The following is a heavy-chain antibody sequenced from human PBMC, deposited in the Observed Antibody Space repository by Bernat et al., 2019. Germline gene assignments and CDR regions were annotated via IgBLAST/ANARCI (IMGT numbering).Heavy chain of an antibody. CDR3: ARKQQLVRGAFDY. D-gene: IGHD6-13*01. J-gene: IGHJ4*02. V-gene: IGHV4-34*01. CDR2: INHSGST. Sequence: QVQLQQWGAGLLKPSETLSLTCAVYGGSFSGYYWSWIRQPPGKGLEWIGEINHSGSTNYNPALKSRVTISVDTSKKQFSLQLSSVTAADTAVYYCARKQQLVRGAFDYGGQGTLVTVSS. CDR1: GGSFSGYY.